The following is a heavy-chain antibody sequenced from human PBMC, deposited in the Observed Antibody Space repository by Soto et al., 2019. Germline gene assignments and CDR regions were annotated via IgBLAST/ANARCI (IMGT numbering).Heavy chain of an antibody. CDR3: ARMGSQRYYYYGMDV. CDR2: ISSSSSYI. CDR1: GFTFSSYS. J-gene: IGHJ6*02. V-gene: IGHV3-21*01. D-gene: IGHD6-25*01. Sequence: EVQLVESGGGLVKPGGSLRLSCAASGFTFSSYSMNWVRQAPGKGLEWVSSISSSSSYIYYADSVKGRFTISSDNAKNSLYLPMNSLRAEDTAVYYCARMGSQRYYYYGMDVWGQGTTVTVSS.